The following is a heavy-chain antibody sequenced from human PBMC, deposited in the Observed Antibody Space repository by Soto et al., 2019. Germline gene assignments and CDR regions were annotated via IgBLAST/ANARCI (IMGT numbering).Heavy chain of an antibody. D-gene: IGHD2-2*01. J-gene: IGHJ6*02. CDR2: ISGSGGST. CDR3: AKDGGCSSTSCTIESHYYYYYGMDV. CDR1: GFTFDDHY. V-gene: IGHV3-23*01. Sequence: GGSLRLSCAASGFTFDDHYMSWIRQAPGKGLEWVSAISGSGGSTYYADSVKGRFTISRDNSKNTLYLQMNSLRAEDTAVYYCAKDGGCSSTSCTIESHYYYYYGMDVWGQGTTVTVSS.